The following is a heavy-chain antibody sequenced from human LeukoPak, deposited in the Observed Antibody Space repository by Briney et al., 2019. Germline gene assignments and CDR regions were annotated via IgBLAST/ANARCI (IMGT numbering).Heavy chain of an antibody. J-gene: IGHJ4*02. CDR1: GFTFSTYV. CDR2: ISVGAEYI. CDR3: ASGPPFLKYFEY. D-gene: IGHD3-3*01. Sequence: GGSLRLSCAASGFTFSTYVMNWFRQAPGKGLEWVSTISVGAEYIFYADPVKGRFTISRDDSNRALYLQMHSLRAEDTALYYCASGPPFLKYFEYWGQGTLVNVSS. V-gene: IGHV3-23*01.